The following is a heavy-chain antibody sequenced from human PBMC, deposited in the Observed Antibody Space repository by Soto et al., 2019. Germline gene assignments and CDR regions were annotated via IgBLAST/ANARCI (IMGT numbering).Heavy chain of an antibody. Sequence: GGSLRLSCAASGFTFDDYAMHWVRQAPGKGLEWVSGISWNSGSIGYADSVKGRFTISRDNAKNSLYLQMNSLRAEDTVLYYCAKDKVNIVVVPAAMGASYYYYYYMDVWGKGTTVTVSS. J-gene: IGHJ6*03. V-gene: IGHV3-9*01. CDR2: ISWNSGSI. D-gene: IGHD2-2*01. CDR3: AKDKVNIVVVPAAMGASYYYYYYMDV. CDR1: GFTFDDYA.